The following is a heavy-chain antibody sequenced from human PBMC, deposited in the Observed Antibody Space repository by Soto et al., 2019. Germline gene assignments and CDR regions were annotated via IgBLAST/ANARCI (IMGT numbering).Heavy chain of an antibody. J-gene: IGHJ6*02. Sequence: PGESLKISCKSSGYSFTIYCISLVLQMPGKGLEWMGRIDPSDSYTNYSPSFQGHVTISADKSISTAYLQWSSLKASDTAMYYCARRRKALHLYGMDAWGQGNTVTVS. V-gene: IGHV5-10-1*01. CDR3: ARRRKALHLYGMDA. CDR2: IDPSDSYT. CDR1: GYSFTIYC.